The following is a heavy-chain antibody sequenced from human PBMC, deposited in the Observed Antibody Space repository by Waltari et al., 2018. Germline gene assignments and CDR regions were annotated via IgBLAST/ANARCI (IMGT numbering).Heavy chain of an antibody. CDR3: ARVGSYYDFWSGYSHFDY. Sequence: EVQLVESGGGLVQPGGSLRLSCAASGFTFSSYWMSWVRQAPGKGLEWVANIKQDGSGKDYVDYVKGRFTISRENAKNSLYLQMNSLRAEDTAVYYCARVGSYYDFWSGYSHFDYWGQGTLVTVSS. V-gene: IGHV3-7*01. CDR1: GFTFSSYW. J-gene: IGHJ4*02. D-gene: IGHD3-3*01. CDR2: IKQDGSGK.